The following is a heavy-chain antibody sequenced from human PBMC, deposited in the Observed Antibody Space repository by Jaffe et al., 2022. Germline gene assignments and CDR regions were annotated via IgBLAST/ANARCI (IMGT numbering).Heavy chain of an antibody. D-gene: IGHD4-17*01. CDR1: GGSISSGSYY. V-gene: IGHV4-61*02. J-gene: IGHJ6*03. CDR3: ARDPTVTTVPYYYYYMDV. CDR2: IYTSGST. Sequence: QVQLQESGPGLVKPSQTLSLTCTVSGGSISSGSYYWSWIRQPAGKGLEWIGRIYTSGSTNYNPSLKSRVTISVDTSKNQFSLKLSSVTAADTAVYYCARDPTVTTVPYYYYYMDVWGKGTTVTVSS.